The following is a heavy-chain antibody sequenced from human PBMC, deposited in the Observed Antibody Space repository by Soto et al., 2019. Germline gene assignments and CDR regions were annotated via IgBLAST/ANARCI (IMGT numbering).Heavy chain of an antibody. V-gene: IGHV3-23*01. D-gene: IGHD2-21*02. J-gene: IGHJ3*02. CDR2: ISGSGGST. Sequence: GGSLRLSCAASGFTFSSYAMSWVRQAPGKGLEWVSAISGSGGSTYYADSVKGRFTISRDNSKNTLYLQMNSLRAEDTAVYYCAKDRGSFKVTATAFDIWGQGTMVTVSS. CDR1: GFTFSSYA. CDR3: AKDRGSFKVTATAFDI.